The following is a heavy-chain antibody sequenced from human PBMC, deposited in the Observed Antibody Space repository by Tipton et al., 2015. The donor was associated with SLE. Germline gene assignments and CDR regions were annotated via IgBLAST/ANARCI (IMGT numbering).Heavy chain of an antibody. CDR2: INHSGST. J-gene: IGHJ5*02. D-gene: IGHD3-3*02. V-gene: IGHV4-61*08. Sequence: LRLSCTVSGGSIRSDDYYWSWVRQPPGKGLEWIGEINHSGSTNYNPSLKSRVTISVDRSKNQFSLKLTSVTAADTAVYYCARGPPFMEWERNWFDPWGQGTQVTVSS. CDR3: ARGPPFMEWERNWFDP. CDR1: GGSIRSDDYY.